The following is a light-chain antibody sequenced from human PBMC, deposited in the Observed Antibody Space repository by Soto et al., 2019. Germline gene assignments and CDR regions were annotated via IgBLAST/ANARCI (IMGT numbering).Light chain of an antibody. CDR3: VLYMGSVPV. CDR2: RTN. J-gene: IGLJ2*01. Sequence: QTVVTQEPSFSVSPGGTVTLTCGLSSGSGSTNYYPSWYQQTPGQAPRTLIYRTNTRSSGVPDRFSGSILGNKAALTITGAQADDESDYYCVLYMGSVPVFGGGTKLTVL. CDR1: SGSGSTNYY. V-gene: IGLV8-61*01.